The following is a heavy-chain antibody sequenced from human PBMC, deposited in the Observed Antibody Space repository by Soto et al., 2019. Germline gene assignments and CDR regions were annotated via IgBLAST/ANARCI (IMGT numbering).Heavy chain of an antibody. J-gene: IGHJ6*02. CDR1: GFTFDDYT. V-gene: IGHV3-43*01. Sequence: VQLVESGGVVVQPGGSLRLSCAASGFTFDDYTMHWVRQAPGKGLEWVSLISWDGGSTYYADSVKGRFTISRDNSKNSLYLQMNSLRTEDTALYYCAKDIVVGATPYYYYGMDVWGQGPRSPSP. CDR2: ISWDGGST. D-gene: IGHD1-26*01. CDR3: AKDIVVGATPYYYYGMDV.